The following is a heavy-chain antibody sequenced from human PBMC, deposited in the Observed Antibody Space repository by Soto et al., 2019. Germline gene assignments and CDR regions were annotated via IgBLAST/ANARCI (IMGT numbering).Heavy chain of an antibody. D-gene: IGHD6-13*01. CDR2: INHSGST. Sequence: PSETLSLTCTVSGGSISSGGYYWSWIRQPPGKGLEWIGEINHSGSTNYNPSLKSRVTISVDTSKNQFSLKLSSVTAADTAVYYCARGIARLVAAAGTGHSYRPPRGPHFDYWGQGTLVTVSS. CDR3: ARGIARLVAAAGTGHSYRPPRGPHFDY. J-gene: IGHJ4*02. V-gene: IGHV4-39*07. CDR1: GGSISSGGYY.